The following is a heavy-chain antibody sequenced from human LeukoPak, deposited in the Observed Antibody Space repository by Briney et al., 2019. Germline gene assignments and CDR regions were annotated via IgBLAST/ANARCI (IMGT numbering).Heavy chain of an antibody. D-gene: IGHD6-19*01. V-gene: IGHV4-39*01. J-gene: IGHJ3*02. Sequence: PSETLSLTCTVSGGSISRSSYYWGWIRQPPGKGLEWIGSIYYSGSTYYNPSLKSRVTIPVDTSKNQFSLKLSSVTAADAAVYYCARVIALSSWYSSGWYSVDAFDIWGQGTMVTVSS. CDR2: IYYSGST. CDR3: ARVIALSSWYSSGWYSVDAFDI. CDR1: GGSISRSSYY.